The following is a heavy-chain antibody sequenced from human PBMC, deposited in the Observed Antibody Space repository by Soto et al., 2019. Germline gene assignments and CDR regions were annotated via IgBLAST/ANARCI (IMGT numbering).Heavy chain of an antibody. CDR1: GYLFTAYS. D-gene: IGHD2-15*01. CDR3: AREENCSGGTCYSEYFHR. CDR2: VNPSGGST. V-gene: IGHV1-46*01. Sequence: SVKVSCKASGYLFTAYSMHWVRLAPGQGLEWMGVVNPSGGSTKYAQNFQGGVTMTRDTSTTTIYMELSSLRSDDTAIYYCAREENCSGGTCYSEYFHRWGQGTLVTVSS. J-gene: IGHJ1*01.